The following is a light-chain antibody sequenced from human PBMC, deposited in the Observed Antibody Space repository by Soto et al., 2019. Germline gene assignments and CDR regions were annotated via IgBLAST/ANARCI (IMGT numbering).Light chain of an antibody. CDR3: SSYTSSNTLV. Sequence: QSALTQPASVSGSPGQSITISCTGTSSDVGGYNYVSWYQQHPGKAPKLMIYDVSDRPLGVSNRFSGSKSGNTASLTIYGLQAEDEGEYYCSSYTSSNTLVFGTGTKLTVL. CDR1: SSDVGGYNY. J-gene: IGLJ1*01. V-gene: IGLV2-14*01. CDR2: DVS.